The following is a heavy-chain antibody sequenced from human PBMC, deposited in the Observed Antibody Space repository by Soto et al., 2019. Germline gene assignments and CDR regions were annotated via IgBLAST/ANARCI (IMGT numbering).Heavy chain of an antibody. V-gene: IGHV1-69*13. D-gene: IGHD2-2*01. J-gene: IGHJ6*02. CDR2: IIPIFGTA. CDR1: GGTFSSYA. CDR3: ARVQRPPRIVVVPAGRGYYYGMDV. Sequence: ASVKVSCKASGGTFSSYAISWVRQAPGQGLEWMGGIIPIFGTANYAQKFQGRVTITADESTSTAYLELRSLRSEDTAVYYSARVQRPPRIVVVPAGRGYYYGMDVSGQGTTVTDS.